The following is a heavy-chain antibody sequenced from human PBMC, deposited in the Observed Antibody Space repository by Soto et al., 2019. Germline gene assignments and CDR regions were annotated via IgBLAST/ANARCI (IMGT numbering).Heavy chain of an antibody. V-gene: IGHV2-5*01. J-gene: IGHJ4*02. CDR1: GFSLSTSGVG. CDR2: IYWKDDK. D-gene: IGHD4-4*01. Sequence: QITLKESGPTLVKPTQTLTLTCTFSGFSLSTSGVGVGWIRQPPGKALEWLALIYWKDDKRYSPSLKSRLTIAKDTTNNQVVLNMTNMDPVDTATYFCARRPRYSNYVDYWGQGTLVTVSS. CDR3: ARRPRYSNYVDY.